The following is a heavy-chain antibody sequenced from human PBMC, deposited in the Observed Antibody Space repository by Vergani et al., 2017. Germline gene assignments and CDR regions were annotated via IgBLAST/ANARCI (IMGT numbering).Heavy chain of an antibody. CDR1: GLTFSSYW. CDR2: INSDGSST. V-gene: IGHV3-74*01. D-gene: IGHD2-15*01. CDR3: ARISGGSAPYLHY. Sequence: EVQLVESGGGLVQPGGSLRLSCAASGLTFSSYWMHWVRQAPGKGLVWVSRINSDGSSTSYADSVKGRFTISRDNAKTTLYLQMNSLRDEDRGVYYCARISGGSAPYLHYWGQGTLVTVAS. J-gene: IGHJ1*01.